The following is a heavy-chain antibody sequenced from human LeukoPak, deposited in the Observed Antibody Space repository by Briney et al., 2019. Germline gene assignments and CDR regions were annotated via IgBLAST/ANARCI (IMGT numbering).Heavy chain of an antibody. J-gene: IGHJ4*02. CDR1: GGSISSGGYS. CDR3: AARISTVTTYPFDY. V-gene: IGHV4-30-2*01. D-gene: IGHD4-17*01. Sequence: SETLSLTCAVFGGSISSGGYSWSWIRQPPGKGLEWIGYIYHSGSTYYNPSLKSRVTISVDRSKNQFSLKLSSVTAADTAVYYCAARISTVTTYPFDYWGQGTPVTVSS. CDR2: IYHSGST.